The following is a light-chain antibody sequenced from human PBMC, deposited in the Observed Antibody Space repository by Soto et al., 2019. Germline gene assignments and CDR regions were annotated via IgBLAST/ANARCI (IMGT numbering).Light chain of an antibody. V-gene: IGKV1-6*01. CDR1: QGIRND. J-gene: IGKJ3*01. Sequence: AIQMTQSPSSLSASVGDRDTITCRASQGIRNDLVWFQQKPGKAPKLLIYAASNLQSGVPARFSGSGSGTDFTLTISSLQPEDFATYYCLQKYFYPFSCGPGTKVDIK. CDR2: AAS. CDR3: LQKYFYPFS.